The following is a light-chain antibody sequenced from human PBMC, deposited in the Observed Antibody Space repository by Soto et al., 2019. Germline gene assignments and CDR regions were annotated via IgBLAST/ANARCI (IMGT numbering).Light chain of an antibody. CDR2: DVS. Sequence: IVLTQSPGTLSSSPGERATLSCRASQSVRNNYLAWYQQKPGQPPRFLIYDVSTRAAGIPDRFSGSGSETDFTLTISRLEPEDFAVYYCQQYGSTPLTFGGGTKVEIE. CDR3: QQYGSTPLT. J-gene: IGKJ4*01. V-gene: IGKV3-20*01. CDR1: QSVRNNY.